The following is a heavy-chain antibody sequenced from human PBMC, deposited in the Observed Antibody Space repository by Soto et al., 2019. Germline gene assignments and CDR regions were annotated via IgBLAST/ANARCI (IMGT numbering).Heavy chain of an antibody. Sequence: HPGGSLRLSCAASGFTFSSYWMHWVRQAPGKGLVWVSRINSDGSSTSYADSVKGRFTISRDNAKNTLYLQMNSLRAEDTAVYYCARETSSSGVPSGLNWFDPWGQGTLVTVSS. V-gene: IGHV3-74*01. J-gene: IGHJ5*02. CDR2: INSDGSST. CDR1: GFTFSSYW. CDR3: ARETSSSGVPSGLNWFDP. D-gene: IGHD6-6*01.